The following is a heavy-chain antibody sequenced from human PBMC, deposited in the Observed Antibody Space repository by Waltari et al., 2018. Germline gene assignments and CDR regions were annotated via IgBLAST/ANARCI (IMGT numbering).Heavy chain of an antibody. CDR3: VKDGDYSLPSYDAFDV. V-gene: IGHV3-30*02. CDR1: GFTFMNFA. CDR2: IRYDGTTA. D-gene: IGHD4-17*01. J-gene: IGHJ3*01. Sequence: QVQLVESGGGVVQPGGSLRLSCAASGFTFMNFAMPWGRQSPARGLEGVAFIRYDGTTAYYADSVMGRFTVSRDNSDKRSYLQMNSLRPEDTGVYYCVKDGDYSLPSYDAFDVWGPGTMVSVSS.